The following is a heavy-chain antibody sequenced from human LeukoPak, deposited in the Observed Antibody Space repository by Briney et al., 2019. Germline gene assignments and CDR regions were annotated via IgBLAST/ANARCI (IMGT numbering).Heavy chain of an antibody. CDR3: AKSAMIVVVITTALDY. V-gene: IGHV3-23*01. J-gene: IGHJ4*02. D-gene: IGHD3-22*01. CDR2: ISGSGGST. Sequence: GGSLRLPCAASGFTFSSYAMSWVRQAPGKGLEWVSAISGSGGSTYYADSVKGRFTISRDNSKNTLYLQMNSLRAEDTAVYYCAKSAMIVVVITTALDYWGQGTLVTVSS. CDR1: GFTFSSYA.